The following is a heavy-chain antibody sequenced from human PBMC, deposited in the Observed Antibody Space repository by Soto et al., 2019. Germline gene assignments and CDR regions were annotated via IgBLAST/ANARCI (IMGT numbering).Heavy chain of an antibody. CDR2: VHHSGIT. CDR1: GDSLSTDYW. CDR3: ARESEDLTSNFDY. Sequence: PSETLSLTCTVSGDSLSTDYWWSWVRQPPGKGLEWIGEVHHSGITNYIQSLKSRVAMSVDKSNNQVSLELTSVAAEDTAVYYCARESEDLTSNFDYWGQGTLVTVSS. J-gene: IGHJ4*02. V-gene: IGHV4-4*02.